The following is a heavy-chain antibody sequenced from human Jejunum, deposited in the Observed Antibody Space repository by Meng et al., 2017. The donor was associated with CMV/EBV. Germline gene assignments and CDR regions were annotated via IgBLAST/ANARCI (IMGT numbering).Heavy chain of an antibody. CDR2: ISYSGGS. J-gene: IGHJ6*02. Sequence: VSGDSISSYFWNWIRQPPGKGLEWIGHISYSGGSNYNPSLKSRVTISVETAESQFSLKLSSVTAADTAMYYCARDPGGHHGGLDVWGQGTTVTVSS. V-gene: IGHV4-59*01. CDR1: GDSISSYF. D-gene: IGHD3-10*01. CDR3: ARDPGGHHGGLDV.